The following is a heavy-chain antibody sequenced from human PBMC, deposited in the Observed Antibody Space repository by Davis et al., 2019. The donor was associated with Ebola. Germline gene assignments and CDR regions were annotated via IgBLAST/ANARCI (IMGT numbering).Heavy chain of an antibody. CDR3: ARKAGKTVTGDWFDP. D-gene: IGHD4-11*01. J-gene: IGHJ5*02. V-gene: IGHV3-30*03. CDR2: VSYDGSNK. CDR1: GFTFSNYG. Sequence: PGGSLRLSCAASGFTFSNYGMHWVRQAPGKGLEWVAVVSYDGSNKYYADSVKGRFTISRDNPKNTLYLQMNSLRAEDTAVYYCARKAGKTVTGDWFDPWVQGILVTVSS.